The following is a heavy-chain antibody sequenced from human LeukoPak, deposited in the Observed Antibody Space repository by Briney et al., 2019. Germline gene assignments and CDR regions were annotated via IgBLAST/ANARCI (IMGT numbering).Heavy chain of an antibody. CDR1: GYTFTSYG. V-gene: IGHV1-18*01. CDR2: ISAYNGNT. D-gene: IGHD2-2*01. Sequence: ASLKVSCKAPGYTFTSYGISWVRQAPGQGLEWMGWISAYNGNTNYAQKLQGRVTMTTDTSTTTAYMELRSLRSDDTAVYYCAREGYCTSTSCRFADYWGQGTLVTVSS. J-gene: IGHJ4*02. CDR3: AREGYCTSTSCRFADY.